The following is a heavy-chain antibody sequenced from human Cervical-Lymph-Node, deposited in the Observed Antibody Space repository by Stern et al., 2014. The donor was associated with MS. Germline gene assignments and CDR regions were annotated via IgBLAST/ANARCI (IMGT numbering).Heavy chain of an antibody. CDR2: IIPIFGTA. CDR1: GGTFSSYA. J-gene: IGHJ4*02. Sequence: VQLVESGAEVKKPGSSVKVSCTASGGTFSSYAISWVRQAPGQGLAWMGGIIPIFGTANYAQKFQGRVTITADESTSTAYMELSSLRSEDTAVYYCARVRMMGTPYFDYWGQGTLVTVSS. D-gene: IGHD3-16*01. V-gene: IGHV1-69*01. CDR3: ARVRMMGTPYFDY.